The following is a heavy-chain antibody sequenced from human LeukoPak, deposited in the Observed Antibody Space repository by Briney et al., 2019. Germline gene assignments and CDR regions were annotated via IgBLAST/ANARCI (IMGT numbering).Heavy chain of an antibody. V-gene: IGHV4-30-2*01. J-gene: IGHJ5*02. CDR1: GGSISSGGYS. CDR2: IYHSGST. D-gene: IGHD4-11*01. CDR3: ARRDDYSNYGVDP. Sequence: PSETLSLTCAVSGGSISSGGYSWSWLRQPPGKGLEWIGYIYHSGSTYYNPSLKSRVTISVDRSKNQFSLKLSSVTAADTAVYYCARRDDYSNYGVDPWGQGTLVTVSS.